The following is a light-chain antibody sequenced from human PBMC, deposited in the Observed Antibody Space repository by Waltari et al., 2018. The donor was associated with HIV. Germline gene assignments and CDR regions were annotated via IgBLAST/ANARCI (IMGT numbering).Light chain of an antibody. CDR3: QQYGRSPYT. CDR2: GAS. CDR1: QSVSSSY. J-gene: IGKJ2*01. V-gene: IGKV3-20*01. Sequence: EIVLTQSPGTLSLSPGGRATLSCRANQSVSSSYLAWYQQKPGQAPRLLIYGASSRATGIPDRFSGSGSGTDFTLTISRLEPEDFAVYYCQQYGRSPYTFGQGTKLEIK.